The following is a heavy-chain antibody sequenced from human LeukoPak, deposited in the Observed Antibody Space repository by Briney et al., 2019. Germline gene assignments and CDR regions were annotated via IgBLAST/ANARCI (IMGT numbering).Heavy chain of an antibody. V-gene: IGHV4-4*07. CDR2: IYTSGST. CDR1: GGSLSSYY. CDR3: ARVESSRAARYYYMDV. D-gene: IGHD6-6*01. J-gene: IGHJ6*03. Sequence: SETLSLNCTVSGGSLSSYYWSWIRQPAGKGLEWIGRIYTSGSTNYNPSLKSRVTMSVDTSKNQFSLKLSSVTAADTAVYYCARVESSRAARYYYMDVWGKGTTVAVSS.